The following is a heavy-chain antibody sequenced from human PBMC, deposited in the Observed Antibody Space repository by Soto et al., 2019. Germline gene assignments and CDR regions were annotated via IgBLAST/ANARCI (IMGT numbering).Heavy chain of an antibody. CDR2: IIPMFAAS. CDR3: ARGGIVAVPAALSSYHDYTNYRFDS. Sequence: QVQLAQSGAEVRKPGSSVKVSCGASGGSFSDFAFSWLRQAPGQGLGWMGGIIPMFAASKYAQRFQDRVTITADESTNTVYLALSSLTSDDTATYYCARGGIVAVPAALSSYHDYTNYRFDSWGQGTLVTVSS. D-gene: IGHD2-2*01. CDR1: GGSFSDFA. J-gene: IGHJ4*02. V-gene: IGHV1-69*01.